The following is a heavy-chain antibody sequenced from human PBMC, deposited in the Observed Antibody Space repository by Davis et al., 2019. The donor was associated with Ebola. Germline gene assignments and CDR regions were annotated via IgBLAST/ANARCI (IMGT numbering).Heavy chain of an antibody. CDR2: VNRSSSHT. J-gene: IGHJ4*02. CDR3: AKTRCASRHSPAS. Sequence: PAGSLTLSCAASASTFTTYAMNWVPRAPGRGPEWVPPVNRSSSHTYYADSVKGRFTIPRDKSKNTLYVQVNSLRAEDTAIYYSAKTRCASRHSPASRGQGTLVTVSS. CDR1: ASTFTTYA. V-gene: IGHV3-21*04.